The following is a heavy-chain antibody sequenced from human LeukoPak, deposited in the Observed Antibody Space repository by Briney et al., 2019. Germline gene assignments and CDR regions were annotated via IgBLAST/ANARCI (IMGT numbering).Heavy chain of an antibody. V-gene: IGHV5-51*01. J-gene: IGHJ4*02. CDR3: AMGRVAAVSTSLSY. Sequence: GESLKISCKGSGYIFSGYWIGWVRQMPGKGLEWMGIICPGDFETRYSPSFQGQVTISADRSISTAYVQWSSLKASDTAMYYCAMGRVAAVSTSLSYWGQGTLVTVSS. D-gene: IGHD2/OR15-2a*01. CDR1: GYIFSGYW. CDR2: ICPGDFET.